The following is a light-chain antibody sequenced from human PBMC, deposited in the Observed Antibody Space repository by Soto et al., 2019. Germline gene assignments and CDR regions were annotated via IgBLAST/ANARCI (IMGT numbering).Light chain of an antibody. CDR3: HQYGSSPAT. J-gene: IGKJ1*01. Sequence: EIVLPQSPGTLSLSPGERATLSCRASQSITSSYLAWYQQKPGQAPRLLIYGASYRATGIPDRFSGSGSGTDFTLTISRLEPEDFAVFYCHQYGSSPATFGQGTKVDIK. CDR2: GAS. CDR1: QSITSSY. V-gene: IGKV3-20*01.